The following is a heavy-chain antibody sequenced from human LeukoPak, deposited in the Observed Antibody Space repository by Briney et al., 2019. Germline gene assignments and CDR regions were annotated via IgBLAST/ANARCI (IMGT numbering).Heavy chain of an antibody. CDR3: ARDNYDILTVHGDYYYMDV. J-gene: IGHJ6*03. D-gene: IGHD3-9*01. CDR2: ISSSSSYI. CDR1: GFTFSSYS. V-gene: IGHV3-21*01. Sequence: TGGSLRLSCAASGFTFSSYSMNWARQAPGKGLEWVSSISSSSSYIYYADSVKGRFTISRDNAKNSLYLQMNSLRAEDTAVYYCARDNYDILTVHGDYYYMDVWGKGTTVTVSS.